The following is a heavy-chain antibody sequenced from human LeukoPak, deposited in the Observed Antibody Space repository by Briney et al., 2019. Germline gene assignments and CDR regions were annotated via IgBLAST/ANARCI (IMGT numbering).Heavy chain of an antibody. CDR1: SGSFSTEY. CDR2: IYYSGST. J-gene: IGHJ3*02. V-gene: IGHV4-59*13. D-gene: IGHD3-22*01. Sequence: SETLSLTCTVSSGSFSTEYWSWIRQPPGKGLEWIGYIYYSGSTNYHPSLKSRVTMSVDRSKKQISLNLRPVTAADTAVYYCARAHESSGEGAFDIWGQRTLVTASS. CDR3: ARAHESSGEGAFDI.